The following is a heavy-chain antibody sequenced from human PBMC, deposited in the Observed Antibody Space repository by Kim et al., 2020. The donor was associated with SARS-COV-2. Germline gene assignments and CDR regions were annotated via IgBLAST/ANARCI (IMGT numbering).Heavy chain of an antibody. D-gene: IGHD1-7*01. CDR2: N. V-gene: IGHV6-1*01. Sequence: NDYAVTVKSRITINPATAKNQFSLQLNSVTPEDTAVYYCARLGSAGTLDYWGQGTLVTVSS. J-gene: IGHJ4*02. CDR3: ARLGSAGTLDY.